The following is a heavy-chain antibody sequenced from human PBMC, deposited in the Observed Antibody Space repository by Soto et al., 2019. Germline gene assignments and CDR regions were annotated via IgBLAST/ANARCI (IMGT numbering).Heavy chain of an antibody. CDR2: IDPSDSYT. V-gene: IGHV5-10-1*01. J-gene: IGHJ4*02. D-gene: IGHD3-22*01. CDR1: GYSFTSYW. CDR3: ARHGLSYYYDSSGYYPLDY. Sequence: GESLKISCKGSGYSFTSYWISWVRQMPGKGLEWMGRIDPSDSYTNYSPSFQGHVTISADKSISTAYLQWSSLKASDTAMYYCARHGLSYYYDSSGYYPLDYWGQGTLVTVS.